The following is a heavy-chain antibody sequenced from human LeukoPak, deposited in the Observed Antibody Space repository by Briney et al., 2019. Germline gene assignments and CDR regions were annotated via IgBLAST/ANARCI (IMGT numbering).Heavy chain of an antibody. CDR2: IGLVDNT. J-gene: IGHJ6*02. CDR1: GFSLSNYD. V-gene: IGHV3-13*01. Sequence: GGSLRLSCAASGFSLSNYDMHWVRQPAGEGLEWITSIGLVDNTYYADSVKGRFTISRDKAENFLYLQMNSLRAGDTAVYYCAREIPVAGTNFYAMDVWGRGTTVTVSS. CDR3: AREIPVAGTNFYAMDV. D-gene: IGHD6-19*01.